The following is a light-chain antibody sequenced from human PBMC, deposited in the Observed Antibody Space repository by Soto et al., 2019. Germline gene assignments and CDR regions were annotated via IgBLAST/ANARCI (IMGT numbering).Light chain of an antibody. J-gene: IGLJ1*01. CDR3: SSYSSSSTLFV. CDR2: DVN. CDR1: SSDVGGYNY. V-gene: IGLV2-14*03. Sequence: QSALTQPASVSGSPGQSITISCSGTSSDVGGYNYVSWYQQHPDKAPKLMIYDVNYRPSGVSNRFSGSKSGNTASLTISGLQAEDEADYYCSSYSSSSTLFVFGTGTKLTVL.